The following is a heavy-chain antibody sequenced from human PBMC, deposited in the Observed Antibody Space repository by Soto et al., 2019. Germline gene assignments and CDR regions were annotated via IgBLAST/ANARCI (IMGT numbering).Heavy chain of an antibody. CDR1: GYSISTGFN. D-gene: IGHD6-19*01. CDR2: IYHSGST. J-gene: IGHJ4*02. V-gene: IGHV4-38-2*02. Sequence: SETLSLTCSVPGYSISTGFNWGWIRQPPGKGLEWIGSIYHSGSTYYNLSLKSRVTISADTSKNQISLKLISVIAADTALYYCARDWGTGFYNFDSWGKGTPVTVSS. CDR3: ARDWGTGFYNFDS.